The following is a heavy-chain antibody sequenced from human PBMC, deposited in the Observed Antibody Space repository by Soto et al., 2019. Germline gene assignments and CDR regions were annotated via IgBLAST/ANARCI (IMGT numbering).Heavy chain of an antibody. Sequence: HPGGSLSLSCAASGFTFSSYWMSWVRQAPGKGLEWVANIKQDGSEKYYVDSVKGRFTISRDNAKNSLYLQMNSLRAEDTAVYYCARDQAGLVAARLDYWGQGTLVTVSS. D-gene: IGHD6-6*01. CDR1: GFTFSSYW. CDR2: IKQDGSEK. J-gene: IGHJ4*02. CDR3: ARDQAGLVAARLDY. V-gene: IGHV3-7*01.